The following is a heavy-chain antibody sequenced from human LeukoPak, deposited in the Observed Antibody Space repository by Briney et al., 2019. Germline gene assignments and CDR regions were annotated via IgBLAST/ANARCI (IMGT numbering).Heavy chain of an antibody. CDR1: GYTFTSYD. V-gene: IGHV1-46*01. Sequence: GASVKVSCKASGYTFTSYDMHWVRQAPGQGLEWMGIINPSGGSTSYAQKFQGRVTMTRDTSTSTVYMELSSLRSEDTAVYYCARDRQGAAFDIWGQGTMVTVSS. CDR3: ARDRQGAAFDI. J-gene: IGHJ3*02. CDR2: INPSGGST. D-gene: IGHD4/OR15-4a*01.